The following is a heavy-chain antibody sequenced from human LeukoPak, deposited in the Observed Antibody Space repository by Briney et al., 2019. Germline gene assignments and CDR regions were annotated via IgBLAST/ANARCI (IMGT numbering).Heavy chain of an antibody. CDR2: IGYTGDST. CDR3: AKSPTVDAAFDI. Sequence: GGSLRLSCAASGFTLSDYWVHWVRQAPGKGLEWVSGIGYTGDSTFYADSVKGRFTVSRDSSKNTLFLHMNSLRAEDTALYYCAKSPTVDAAFDIWGQGTMVTVSS. CDR1: GFTLSDYW. V-gene: IGHV3-23*01. D-gene: IGHD4-23*01. J-gene: IGHJ3*02.